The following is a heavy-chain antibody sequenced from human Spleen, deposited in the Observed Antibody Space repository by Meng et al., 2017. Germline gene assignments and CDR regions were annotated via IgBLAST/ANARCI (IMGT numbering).Heavy chain of an antibody. CDR1: GGSISSNSYY. V-gene: IGHV4-39*07. Sequence: SETLSLTCTVSGGSISSNSYYWGWIRQPPGKGLEWIGSIYYSGSTYYNPSLKSRVTISVDTSKNQFSLKLSSVTAADTAVYYCARSLRGCYGSLCAWGQGTLVTVSS. CDR3: ARSLRGCYGSLCA. D-gene: IGHD1-26*01. J-gene: IGHJ4*02. CDR2: IYYSGST.